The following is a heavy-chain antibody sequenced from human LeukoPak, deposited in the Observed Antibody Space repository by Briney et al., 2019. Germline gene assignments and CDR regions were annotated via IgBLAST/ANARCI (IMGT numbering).Heavy chain of an antibody. J-gene: IGHJ3*02. Sequence: GGSLRLSCAASGFTLRSYSMNWVRQAPGKGLEWVSAISSSSSYIYYADSVKGRFTISRDNAKNSLYLQMNSLRAEDTAVYYCARDSGYAFDIWGQGTMVTVSS. CDR1: GFTLRSYS. D-gene: IGHD1-26*01. V-gene: IGHV3-21*01. CDR2: ISSSSSYI. CDR3: ARDSGYAFDI.